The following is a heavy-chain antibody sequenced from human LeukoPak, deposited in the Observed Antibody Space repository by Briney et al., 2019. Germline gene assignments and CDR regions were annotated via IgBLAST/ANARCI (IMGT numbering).Heavy chain of an antibody. V-gene: IGHV3-21*01. J-gene: IGHJ3*02. CDR1: GFTFSSYS. Sequence: RGSLRLSCAASGFTFSSYSMNWVRQAPGKGLEWVSSISSSNSFIFYADSVKGRFTISRDNAKNSLYLQMNSLRAEDTALYYCARSIVVPAAISGAFDIWGQGTIVTVSS. CDR3: ARSIVVPAAISGAFDI. D-gene: IGHD2-2*01. CDR2: ISSSNSFI.